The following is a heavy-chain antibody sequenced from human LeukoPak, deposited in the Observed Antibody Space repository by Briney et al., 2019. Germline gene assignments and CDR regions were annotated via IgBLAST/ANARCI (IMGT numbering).Heavy chain of an antibody. D-gene: IGHD5-24*01. J-gene: IGHJ2*01. CDR2: INHSGST. Sequence: SETLSLTCAVYGGSFSGYYWSWIRQPPGKGLEWIGEINHSGSTNYNPSLKSRVTISVDTSKNQFSLKLSSVTAADTAVYYCAREMATIRYFDLWGRGTLVTVSS. CDR1: GGSFSGYY. V-gene: IGHV4-34*01. CDR3: AREMATIRYFDL.